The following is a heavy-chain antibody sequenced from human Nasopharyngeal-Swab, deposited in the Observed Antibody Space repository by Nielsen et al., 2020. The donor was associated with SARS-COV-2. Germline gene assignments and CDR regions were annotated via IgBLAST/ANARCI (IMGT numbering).Heavy chain of an antibody. V-gene: IGHV1-24*01. Sequence: ASVKVSCKVSGYTLTVLPIHWVRQAPGKGLEWMGTVVPEDGEPIYAQNFQGRVTMTEDTSTYTAYLELSSLRSEDTAVYYCASEGSEVFGVVIYAFDIWAQGHWSPSLQ. CDR3: ASEGSEVFGVVIYAFDI. D-gene: IGHD3-3*01. CDR2: VVPEDGEP. J-gene: IGHJ3*02. CDR1: GYTLTVLP.